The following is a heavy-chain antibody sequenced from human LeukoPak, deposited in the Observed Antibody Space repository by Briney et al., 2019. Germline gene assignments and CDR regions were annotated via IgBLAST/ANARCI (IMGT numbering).Heavy chain of an antibody. Sequence: PGWSLRVSRATSVFTYSHYPMHWIRQASWKGLEDVSAISNNGGSTYYVNALYGRFTISRENSRNTLYLQMGSLRAKEMAVYYCARDQKANDSDVDTAMGDDAFDIWGQGTMVTVSS. V-gene: IGHV3-64*01. J-gene: IGHJ3*02. D-gene: IGHD5-18*01. CDR1: VFTYSHYP. CDR2: ISNNGGST. CDR3: ARDQKANDSDVDTAMGDDAFDI.